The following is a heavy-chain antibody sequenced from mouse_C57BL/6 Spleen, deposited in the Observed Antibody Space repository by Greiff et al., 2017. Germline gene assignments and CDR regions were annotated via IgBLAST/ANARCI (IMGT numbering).Heavy chain of an antibody. CDR2: SRNKANDYTT. V-gene: IGHV7-1*01. CDR3: ARDAWDYYAMDY. J-gene: IGHJ4*01. CDR1: GFTFSDFY. Sequence: EVQVVESGGGLVQSGRSLRLSCATSGFTFSDFYMEWVRQAPGKGLEWIAASRNKANDYTTEYSASVKGRFIVSRDTSQSILYLQMNALRAEDTAIYYCARDAWDYYAMDYWGQGTSVTVSS.